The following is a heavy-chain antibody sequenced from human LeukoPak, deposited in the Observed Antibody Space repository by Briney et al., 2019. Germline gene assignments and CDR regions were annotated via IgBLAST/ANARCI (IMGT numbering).Heavy chain of an antibody. CDR1: GYTFTGYY. J-gene: IGHJ6*03. Sequence: ASVKVSCKASGYTFTGYYMHWVRQAPGQGLEWMGWINPNSGGTNYVQKFQGRVTMTRDTSISTAYMELSRLRSDDTAVYYCARDGVYCSGGSCYPTYYYYYYMDVWGKGTTVTISS. CDR3: ARDGVYCSGGSCYPTYYYYYYMDV. CDR2: INPNSGGT. V-gene: IGHV1-2*02. D-gene: IGHD2-15*01.